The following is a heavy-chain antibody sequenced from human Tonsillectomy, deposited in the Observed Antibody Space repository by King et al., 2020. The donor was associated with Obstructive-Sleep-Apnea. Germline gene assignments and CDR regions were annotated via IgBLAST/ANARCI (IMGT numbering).Heavy chain of an antibody. CDR3: ARALDYYDSSGYSDY. D-gene: IGHD3-22*01. J-gene: IGHJ4*02. CDR2: IIPIFGTA. CDR1: GGTFSSYA. V-gene: IGHV1-69*01. Sequence: QLVQSGAEVKKPGSSVKVSCKASGGTFSSYAISWVRQAPVQGLEWMGGIIPIFGTANYAQKVQGRVTITADESTRTAYMELSSLRTEDTAVYYCARALDYYDSSGYSDYWGQGTLVTVSS.